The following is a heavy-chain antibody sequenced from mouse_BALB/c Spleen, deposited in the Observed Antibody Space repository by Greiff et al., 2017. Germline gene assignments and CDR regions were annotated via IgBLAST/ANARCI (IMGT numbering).Heavy chain of an antibody. J-gene: IGHJ2*01. CDR1: GYTFSSYW. V-gene: IGHV1-9*01. D-gene: IGHD2-3*01. Sequence: VQLQQSGAELMKPGASVKISCKATGYTFSSYWIEWVKQRPGHGLEWIGEILPGSGSTNYNEKFKGKATFTADTSSNTAYMQLSSLTSEDSAVDYCARGRPPYEPFDYWGQGTTLTVSS. CDR2: ILPGSGST. CDR3: ARGRPPYEPFDY.